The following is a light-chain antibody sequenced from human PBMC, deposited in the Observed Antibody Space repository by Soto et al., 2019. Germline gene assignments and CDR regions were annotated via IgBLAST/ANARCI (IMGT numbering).Light chain of an antibody. Sequence: QSVLTQPASVSWSPGPSFTISCTATSSDVGSYTLVSWYQQHPGKAPKLMIYEGSKRPSGVSNRFSGSKSGNTASLTISGLQAEDEADYYCCSYAGSSTYVFGTGTKLTVL. CDR2: EGS. V-gene: IGLV2-23*01. J-gene: IGLJ1*01. CDR3: CSYAGSSTYV. CDR1: SSDVGSYTL.